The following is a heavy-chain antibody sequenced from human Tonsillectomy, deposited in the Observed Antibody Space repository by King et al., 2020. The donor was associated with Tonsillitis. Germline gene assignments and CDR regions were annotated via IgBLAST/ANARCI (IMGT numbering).Heavy chain of an antibody. CDR2: INHGGST. J-gene: IGHJ3*02. Sequence: VQLQQWGAGLLKPSETLSLTCAVYGGSFSDYYWSWIRQPPGKGLEWIGEINHGGSTNYNPSLKSRVTISVDTSKNQFSLKLSSVTAADTAVYYCASHENNIVGATQVIPGDAFDIWGQGTMVTVSS. CDR1: GGSFSDYY. D-gene: IGHD1-26*01. CDR3: ASHENNIVGATQVIPGDAFDI. V-gene: IGHV4-34*01.